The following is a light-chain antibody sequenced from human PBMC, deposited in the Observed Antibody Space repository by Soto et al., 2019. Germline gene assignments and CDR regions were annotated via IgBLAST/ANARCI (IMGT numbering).Light chain of an antibody. CDR2: LNRDGSH. V-gene: IGLV4-69*01. Sequence: QLVLTQSPSASASLGASVKLTCTLSSGHSNYAIAWHQQQPEKGPRYLMKLNRDGSHSKGDGIPNRFSGSSSGAESYLTISSLQSEDEADYYCQTGGTGIVIFGGGTKMTVL. CDR1: SGHSNYA. J-gene: IGLJ2*01. CDR3: QTGGTGIVI.